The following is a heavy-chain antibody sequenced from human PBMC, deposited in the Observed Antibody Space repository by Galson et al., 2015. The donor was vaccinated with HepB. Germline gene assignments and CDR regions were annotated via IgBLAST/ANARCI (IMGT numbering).Heavy chain of an antibody. D-gene: IGHD6-25*01. CDR1: GFTFDDFT. CDR3: AKDNPERPLGAAQYYMDV. V-gene: IGHV3-43*01. CDR2: FNWAGDIT. Sequence: SLRLSCAASGFTFDDFTMHWVRQAPGKGLEWVSLFNWAGDITFYADSVKGRFTTSRDNSKNSLYLQMNSLRTEDTAVYYCAKDNPERPLGAAQYYMDVWGKGTTVTVSS. J-gene: IGHJ6*03.